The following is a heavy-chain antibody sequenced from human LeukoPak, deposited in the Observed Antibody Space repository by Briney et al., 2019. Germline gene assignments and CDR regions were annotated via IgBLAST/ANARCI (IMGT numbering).Heavy chain of an antibody. V-gene: IGHV1-69*13. CDR2: IIPIFGTA. D-gene: IGHD2-21*02. CDR1: GGTFSSYA. J-gene: IGHJ4*02. Sequence: GASVKVSCKASGGTFSSYAISWVRQAPGQGLEWMGGIIPIFGTANYAQKFQGRVTITADESTSTAYMELSSLRSEDTAVYYCAGRAYCGGDCYFPPDYWGQGTLVTVSS. CDR3: AGRAYCGGDCYFPPDY.